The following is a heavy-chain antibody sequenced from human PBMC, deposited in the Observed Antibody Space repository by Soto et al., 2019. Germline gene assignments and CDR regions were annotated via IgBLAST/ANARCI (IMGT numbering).Heavy chain of an antibody. D-gene: IGHD3-3*01. CDR1: GYSFTSYW. J-gene: IGHJ4*02. CDR2: IYPGDSDT. CDR3: ARLPFSGFLEWLPIDY. Sequence: GESLKISCKGSGYSFTSYWIGWVRQMPGKGLEWMGIIYPGDSDTRYSPSFQGQVTISADKSISTAYLQWSSLKASDTAMYYCARLPFSGFLEWLPIDYWGQGTLVTVSS. V-gene: IGHV5-51*01.